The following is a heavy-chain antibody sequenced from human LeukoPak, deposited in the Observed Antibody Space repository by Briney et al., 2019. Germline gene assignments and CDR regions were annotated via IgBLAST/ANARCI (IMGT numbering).Heavy chain of an antibody. V-gene: IGHV3-30*03. CDR3: ARAGYCSSTSCPNYYGMDV. Sequence: GGSLRLSCAASGFTFSTYGMHWVRQAPGKGLEWVTFISYDGSDKYYADSVKGRFTISRDNSKNTLYLQMNSLRAEDTAVYYCARAGYCSSTSCPNYYGMDVWGQGTTVTVSS. CDR1: GFTFSTYG. D-gene: IGHD2-2*01. CDR2: ISYDGSDK. J-gene: IGHJ6*02.